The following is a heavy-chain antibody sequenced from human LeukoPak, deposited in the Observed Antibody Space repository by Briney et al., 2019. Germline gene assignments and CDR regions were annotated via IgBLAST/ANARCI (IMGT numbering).Heavy chain of an antibody. Sequence: PSETLSLTCTVSGGSISSSSYYWGWLRPPPGKGLEWIGSIYYSGSTYYNPSLKSRVTISVDTSKNQFSLKLSSVTAADTAVYYCARGADSSGYYSIFYFDYWGQGTLVTVSS. CDR2: IYYSGST. CDR3: ARGADSSGYYSIFYFDY. V-gene: IGHV4-39*07. D-gene: IGHD3-22*01. CDR1: GGSISSSSYY. J-gene: IGHJ4*02.